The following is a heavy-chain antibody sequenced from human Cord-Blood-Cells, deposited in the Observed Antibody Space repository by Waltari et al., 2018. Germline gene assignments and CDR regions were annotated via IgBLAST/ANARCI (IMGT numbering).Heavy chain of an antibody. V-gene: IGHV4-34*01. J-gene: IGHJ6*02. CDR3: ARGSDYDFWSGYYGDYYYGMDV. CDR2: INHSGST. Sequence: QVQLQQWGAGLLKPSETLSLTCAVYGGSFSGYYWTWLRQPPGQGQEWIGEINHSGSTNYNPSLKSRVTISVDTSKNQFSLKLSSVTAADTAVYYCARGSDYDFWSGYYGDYYYGMDVWGQGTTVTVSS. CDR1: GGSFSGYY. D-gene: IGHD3-3*01.